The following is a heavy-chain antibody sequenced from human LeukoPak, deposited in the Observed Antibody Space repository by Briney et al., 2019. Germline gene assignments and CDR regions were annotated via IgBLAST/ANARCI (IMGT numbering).Heavy chain of an antibody. CDR3: ARDLGGAGILNYYGSGSYPFDY. J-gene: IGHJ4*02. CDR1: GYTFTSYA. D-gene: IGHD3-10*01. V-gene: IGHV1-3*01. CDR2: INAGNGNT. Sequence: ASVKVSCKASGYTFTSYAMHWVRQAPGQRLEWMGWINAGNGNTKYSQKFQGRVTITRDTSASTAYMELSSLRSEDTAVYYCARDLGGAGILNYYGSGSYPFDYWGQGTLVTVSS.